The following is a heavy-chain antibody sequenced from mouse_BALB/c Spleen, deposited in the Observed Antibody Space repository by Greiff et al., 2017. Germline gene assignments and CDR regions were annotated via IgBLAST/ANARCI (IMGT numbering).Heavy chain of an antibody. Sequence: QVQLQQPGAELVKPGTSVKLSCKASGYNFTSYWINWVKLRPGQGLEWIGDIYPGSGSTNYNEKFKSKATLTVDTSSSTAYMQLSSLASEDSALYYCARDLGSSYYFDYWGQGTTLTVSS. J-gene: IGHJ2*01. CDR1: GYNFTSYW. CDR2: IYPGSGST. D-gene: IGHD1-1*01. V-gene: IGHV1-55*01. CDR3: ARDLGSSYYFDY.